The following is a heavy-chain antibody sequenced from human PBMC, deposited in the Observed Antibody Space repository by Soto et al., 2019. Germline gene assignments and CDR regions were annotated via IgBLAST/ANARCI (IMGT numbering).Heavy chain of an antibody. J-gene: IGHJ4*02. Sequence: QVHLVQSGAEVKMPGASVKVSCKASGFTFTSYAITWVRQAPGQGLEWMGWISAYNGNTNYAQNLQGRVTMTTDSSTSTAYMELGSLTSDDTAVYFCARDFTGWPPDGVDSWGQGTLVTVS. CDR2: ISAYNGNT. CDR1: GFTFTSYA. D-gene: IGHD3-16*01. V-gene: IGHV1-18*01. CDR3: ARDFTGWPPDGVDS.